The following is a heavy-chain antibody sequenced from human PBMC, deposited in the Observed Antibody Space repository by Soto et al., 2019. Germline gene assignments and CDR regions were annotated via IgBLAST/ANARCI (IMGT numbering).Heavy chain of an antibody. V-gene: IGHV5-51*01. CDR2: IYPGDSDT. D-gene: IGHD3-10*01. CDR3: ARWAKTPRPRGYYYGSGSEVDV. Sequence: PGESLKISCKGSGYSFTSYWIGWVRQMPGKGLEWMGIIYPGDSDTRYSPSFQGQVTISADKSISTAYLQWSSLKASDTAMYYCARWAKTPRPRGYYYGSGSEVDVWGQGTTVTVSS. CDR1: GYSFTSYW. J-gene: IGHJ6*02.